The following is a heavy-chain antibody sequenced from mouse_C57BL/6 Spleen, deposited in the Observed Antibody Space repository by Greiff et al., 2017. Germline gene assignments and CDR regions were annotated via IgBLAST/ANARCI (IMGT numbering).Heavy chain of an antibody. Sequence: EVQLQQSGPGIVKPSQSLSLTCSVTGYSITSGYYWNWIRQFPGNKLEWMGYISYDGSNNYNPYLKNPISITRDTSKNQFFLKLNSVTTEDTATYYCARDYDGYPFAYWGQGTLVTVSA. CDR2: ISYDGSN. J-gene: IGHJ3*01. CDR1: GYSITSGYY. CDR3: ARDYDGYPFAY. V-gene: IGHV3-6*01. D-gene: IGHD2-3*01.